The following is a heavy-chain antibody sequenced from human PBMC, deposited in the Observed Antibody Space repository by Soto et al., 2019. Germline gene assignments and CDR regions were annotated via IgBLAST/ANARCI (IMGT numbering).Heavy chain of an antibody. V-gene: IGHV3-23*01. J-gene: IGHJ6*02. Sequence: PGGSLRLSCAASGFTFSSYAMSWVRQAPGKGLEWVSAISGSGGSTYYADSVKGRFTISRDNSKNTLYLQMNSLRAEDTAVYYCASKSYYGSGSYYKGYYYYGMDVWGQGTTVTVSS. D-gene: IGHD3-10*01. CDR3: ASKSYYGSGSYYKGYYYYGMDV. CDR1: GFTFSSYA. CDR2: ISGSGGST.